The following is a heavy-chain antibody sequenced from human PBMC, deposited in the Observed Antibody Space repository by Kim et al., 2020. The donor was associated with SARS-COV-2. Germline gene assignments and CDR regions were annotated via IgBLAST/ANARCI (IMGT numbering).Heavy chain of an antibody. CDR2: IIPILGIA. J-gene: IGHJ6*03. CDR3: ARGLWGKGIYYYYYMDF. V-gene: IGHV1-69*04. CDR1: GGTFSSYA. Sequence: SVKVSCKASGGTFSSYAISWVRQAPGQGLEWMGRIIPILGIANYAQKFQGRVTITADKSTSTAYMELSSLRSEDTAVYYCARGLWGKGIYYYYYMDFWGKGTTVTVSS. D-gene: IGHD7-27*01.